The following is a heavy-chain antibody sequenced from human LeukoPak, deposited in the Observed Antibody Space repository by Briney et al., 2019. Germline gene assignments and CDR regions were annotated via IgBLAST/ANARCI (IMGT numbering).Heavy chain of an antibody. CDR1: GGSISSYY. D-gene: IGHD3-3*01. CDR2: IYYTGST. V-gene: IGHV4-59*12. J-gene: IGHJ6*03. Sequence: SETLSLTCTVSGGSISSYYWSWIRQPPGKGLEWIGYIYYTGSTNYNPSLKSRVTISVDTSKNQFSLKLSSVTAADTAVYYCARDLGVRVLRFRYYYMDVWGKGTTVTVSS. CDR3: ARDLGVRVLRFRYYYMDV.